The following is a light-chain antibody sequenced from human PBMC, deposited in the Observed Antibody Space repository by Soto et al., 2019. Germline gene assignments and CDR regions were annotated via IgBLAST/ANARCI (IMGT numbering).Light chain of an antibody. CDR1: TGAVTSGHY. V-gene: IGLV7-46*01. J-gene: IGLJ3*02. Sequence: QAVVTQEPSLTVSLGGTVTLTCGSSTGAVTSGHYPYWFQQKPGQAPRTLIYDTSNKHSWTPARFSGSLLGGKAALTLSGAQPEDEAEYYCLLSYSGARQGVFGGGTQLTVL. CDR3: LLSYSGARQGV. CDR2: DTS.